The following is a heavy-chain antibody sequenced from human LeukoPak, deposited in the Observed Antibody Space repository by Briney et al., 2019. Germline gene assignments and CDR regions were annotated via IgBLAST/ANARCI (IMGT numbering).Heavy chain of an antibody. J-gene: IGHJ4*02. CDR1: GFTFSSYA. Sequence: GGSLRLSCAASGFTFSSYAMSWVRQAPGKGLGWVSAISGSGGSTYYADSAKGRFTISRDNSKNTLYLQMNSLRAEDTAVYYCAKDSDFWSGAFDYWGQGTLVTVSS. V-gene: IGHV3-23*01. D-gene: IGHD3-3*01. CDR2: ISGSGGST. CDR3: AKDSDFWSGAFDY.